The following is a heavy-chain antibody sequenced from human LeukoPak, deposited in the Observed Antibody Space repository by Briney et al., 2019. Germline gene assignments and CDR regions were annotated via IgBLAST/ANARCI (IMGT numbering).Heavy chain of an antibody. Sequence: GSSLRLSCTASGFTFSNYAMHWVRQAPGKGLEWVAVISYDGSNTYYADSVKGRFTVSRDNSKNTLYLQMNSLRAEDTAMYYCGRGVGYYYGSSGYYYPSFDIWGQGTLVTVSS. D-gene: IGHD3-22*01. CDR3: GRGVGYYYGSSGYYYPSFDI. CDR2: ISYDGSNT. V-gene: IGHV3-30-3*01. CDR1: GFTFSNYA. J-gene: IGHJ4*02.